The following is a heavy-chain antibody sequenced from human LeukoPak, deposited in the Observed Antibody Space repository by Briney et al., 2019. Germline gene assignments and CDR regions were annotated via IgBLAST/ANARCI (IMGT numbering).Heavy chain of an antibody. J-gene: IGHJ4*02. CDR3: ARETRGGTYRYNFLDY. Sequence: PGGSLRLSCAASGFTFSNFDMTWVRQAPGKGLEWLSYIDSSGTVRYYADSVNRRFTISRDNAKNSLHLQMGSLRAEDTAVYYCARETRGGTYRYNFLDYWGQGPLVTVSS. D-gene: IGHD3-16*02. CDR2: IDSSGTVR. CDR1: GFTFSNFD. V-gene: IGHV3-48*03.